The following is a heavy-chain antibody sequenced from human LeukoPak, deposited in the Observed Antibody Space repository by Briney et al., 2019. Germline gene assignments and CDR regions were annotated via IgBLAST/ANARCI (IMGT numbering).Heavy chain of an antibody. D-gene: IGHD6-19*01. Sequence: ASVKVSCKASGYTFTGYYMHWVRQAPGQGLEWMGWINPNSGGTNYAQKFQGRVTMTRDTSISTAYMELSRLRSDDTAVYYCARGYGYSSGNEIDYWGQGTLVTVSS. CDR2: INPNSGGT. J-gene: IGHJ4*02. V-gene: IGHV1-2*02. CDR1: GYTFTGYY. CDR3: ARGYGYSSGNEIDY.